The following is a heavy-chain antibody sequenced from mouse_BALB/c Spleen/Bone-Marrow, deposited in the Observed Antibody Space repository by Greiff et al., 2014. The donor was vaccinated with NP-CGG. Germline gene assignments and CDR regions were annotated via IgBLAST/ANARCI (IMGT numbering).Heavy chain of an antibody. V-gene: IGHV1-87*01. J-gene: IGHJ3*01. CDR2: IYPGDGDT. D-gene: IGHD2-4*01. Sequence: QVQLQQSGAELARPGASVRLSCKASGYTFTSYWMQWVKQRPGQGLEWIGAIYPGDGDTRYTQKFKGKATLTADKSSSTAYMQLSSLASEDSAVYYCARGDYETWFAYWRQGTLVTVSA. CDR1: GYTFTSYW. CDR3: ARGDYETWFAY.